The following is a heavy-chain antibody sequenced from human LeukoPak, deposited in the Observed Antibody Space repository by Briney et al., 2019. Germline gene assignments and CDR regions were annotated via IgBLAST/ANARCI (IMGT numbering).Heavy chain of an antibody. CDR2: ISSGSSAI. V-gene: IGHV3-21*01. Sequence: GGSLRLSCEASGFTFTTYSMTWVRQAPGKGLEWVSIISSGSSAIFSADALKGRFTISRDDAKNLLYLDMNSLRAEDTAVYYCASLPLPRNYDSSGYTYWGQGTLVTVSS. CDR3: ASLPLPRNYDSSGYTY. CDR1: GFTFTTYS. D-gene: IGHD3-22*01. J-gene: IGHJ4*02.